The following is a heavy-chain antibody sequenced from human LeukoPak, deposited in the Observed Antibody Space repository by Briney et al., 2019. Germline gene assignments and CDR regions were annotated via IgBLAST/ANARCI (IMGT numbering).Heavy chain of an antibody. CDR1: GFAFRNYD. V-gene: IGHV3-13*01. D-gene: IGHD5/OR15-5a*01. Sequence: GGSLRLSCAASGFAFRNYDMHWVRQFPGRGLEWVSAIGIADDTHYPDSVKGRFTISRENAKNSLYLQMNSLRDGDTAVYYCVRGGIQVSGIDAFDIRGQGTMVTVSS. J-gene: IGHJ3*02. CDR3: VRGGIQVSGIDAFDI. CDR2: IGIADDT.